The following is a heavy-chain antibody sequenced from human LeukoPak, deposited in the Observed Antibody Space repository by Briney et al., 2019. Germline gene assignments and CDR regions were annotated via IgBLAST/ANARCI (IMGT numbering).Heavy chain of an antibody. D-gene: IGHD5-24*01. V-gene: IGHV4-59*01. CDR2: IYYSGST. J-gene: IGHJ2*01. CDR3: ARGRDGYYHWYFDL. CDR1: GGSISSYY. Sequence: SETLSLTCTVSGGSISSYYWSWIRQPPGKGLEWIGYIYYSGSTNYNPSLKSRVTISVDTSKNQFSLKLSSVTAADTAVYYCARGRDGYYHWYFDLWGRGTLVTVSS.